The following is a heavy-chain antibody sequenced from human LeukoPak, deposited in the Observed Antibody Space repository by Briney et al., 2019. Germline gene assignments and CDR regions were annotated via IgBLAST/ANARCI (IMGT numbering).Heavy chain of an antibody. CDR2: ISGSGGST. J-gene: IGHJ4*02. V-gene: IGHV3-23*01. D-gene: IGHD4-17*01. Sequence: GGSLRLSCVASEFTFSSYAMNWVRQAPGKGLEWVSAISGSGGSTYYADSVKGRFTISRDNSKNTLYLQMNSLRAEDTAVYYCAKDPRLTMTTVTIGFDYWGQGTLVTVSS. CDR3: AKDPRLTMTTVTIGFDY. CDR1: EFTFSSYA.